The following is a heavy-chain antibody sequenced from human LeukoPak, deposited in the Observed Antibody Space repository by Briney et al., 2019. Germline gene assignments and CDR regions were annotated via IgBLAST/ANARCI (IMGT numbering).Heavy chain of an antibody. J-gene: IGHJ4*02. CDR2: INRSGST. CDR1: GGSFSGYY. D-gene: IGHD1-26*01. V-gene: IGHV4-34*01. Sequence: SETLSLTCAVYGGSFSGYYWSWIRQPPGKGLEWIGEINRSGSTNYNPSLKSRVTISVDTSKNQFSLKLSSVTAADTAVYYCAAEVGATTPRNYWGQGTLVTVSS. CDR3: AAEVGATTPRNY.